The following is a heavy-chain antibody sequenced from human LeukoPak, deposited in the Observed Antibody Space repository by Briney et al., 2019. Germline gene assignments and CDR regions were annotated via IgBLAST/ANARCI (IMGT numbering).Heavy chain of an antibody. CDR2: FDPEDGET. Sequence: GASVKVSCKASGGTFSSYAISWVRQAPGKGLEWMGGFDPEDGETIYAQKFQGRVTMTEDTSTDTAYMELSSLRSEDTAVYYCATNGFWGGSSGSPWGQGTLVTVSS. CDR3: ATNGFWGGSSGSP. D-gene: IGHD3-10*01. CDR1: GGTFSSYA. V-gene: IGHV1-24*01. J-gene: IGHJ4*02.